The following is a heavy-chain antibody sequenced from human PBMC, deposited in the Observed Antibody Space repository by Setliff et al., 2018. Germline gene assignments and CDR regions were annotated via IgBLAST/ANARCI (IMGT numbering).Heavy chain of an antibody. Sequence: PSETLSLTCTVSGGSIRSYYWNWIRQPPGKGLEWIGYIYYSGSTNYNPSLKSRVTISVXXXKNXXXXXXXXXXXAXTAVYYCAGSTVTQVDYWGQGTLVTVSS. V-gene: IGHV4-59*01. J-gene: IGHJ4*02. CDR2: IYYSGST. CDR1: GGSIRSYY. CDR3: AGSTVTQVDY. D-gene: IGHD4-17*01.